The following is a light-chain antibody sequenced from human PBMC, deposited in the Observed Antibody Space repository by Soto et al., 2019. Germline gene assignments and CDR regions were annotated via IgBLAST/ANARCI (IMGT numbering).Light chain of an antibody. CDR1: QSVSSR. V-gene: IGKV3-20*01. Sequence: EIVMTQSPGTLSLSLVEGATLSFRASQSVSSRLAWYQQKPGQAPRLLISGASSRATGIPDRFSGSGSGTDFTLTISRLEPEDFALYYCQHYVERSPITFGQGTRLEI. CDR3: QHYVERSPIT. J-gene: IGKJ5*01. CDR2: GAS.